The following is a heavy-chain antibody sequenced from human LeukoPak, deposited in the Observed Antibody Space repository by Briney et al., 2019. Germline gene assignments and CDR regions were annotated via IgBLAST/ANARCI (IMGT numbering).Heavy chain of an antibody. CDR1: GFTFSSYS. J-gene: IGHJ4*02. V-gene: IGHV3-21*01. D-gene: IGHD3-10*01. CDR3: ARGGLITMGYED. Sequence: GGSLRLSCAASGFTFSSYSMNWVRQAPGKGLEWVSTISSSSSYIYYADSVKGRFTISRDNAKNSLYLQMNSLRAEDTAVYYCARGGLITMGYEDWGQGTLVTVSS. CDR2: ISSSSSYI.